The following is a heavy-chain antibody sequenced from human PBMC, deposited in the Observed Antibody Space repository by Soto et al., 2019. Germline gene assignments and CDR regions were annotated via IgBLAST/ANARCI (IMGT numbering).Heavy chain of an antibody. CDR2: IYYSGST. CDR3: ARDGVAAGKGLDY. J-gene: IGHJ4*02. CDR1: GGSISSGDYY. Sequence: QVQLQESGPGLVKPSQTLSLTCTVSGGSISSGDYYWSWIRQPPGKGLEWVGYIYYSGSTYYNPSLKSRVTISVDTSKNQFSLKLSSVTAADTAVYYCARDGVAAGKGLDYWGQGTLVTVSS. V-gene: IGHV4-30-4*01. D-gene: IGHD3-3*01.